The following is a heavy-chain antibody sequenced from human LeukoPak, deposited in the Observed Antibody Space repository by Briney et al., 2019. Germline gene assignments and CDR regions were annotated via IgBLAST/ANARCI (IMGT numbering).Heavy chain of an antibody. CDR2: MNPNSGNT. D-gene: IGHD5-24*01. CDR3: ATQKKMATIKGAFDY. CDR1: GYTFTSYD. Sequence: ASVKVSCKASGYTFTSYDINWVRQATGQGLEWMGWMNPNSGNTGYAQKFQGRVTMTRDMSTSTVYMELSSLRSEDTAVYYCATQKKMATIKGAFDYWGQGTLVTVSS. V-gene: IGHV1-8*02. J-gene: IGHJ4*02.